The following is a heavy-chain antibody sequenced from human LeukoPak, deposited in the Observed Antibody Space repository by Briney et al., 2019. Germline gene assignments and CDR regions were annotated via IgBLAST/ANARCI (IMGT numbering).Heavy chain of an antibody. D-gene: IGHD4-17*01. CDR2: IWYDGNNR. CDR1: GFTFSTYG. J-gene: IGHJ6*02. V-gene: IGHV3-33*01. Sequence: PGRSLRLSCAASGFTFSTYGMHWVRQAPGKGLEWVALIWYDGNNRYYADSVKGRFTISRDNSKNTLYLQMNSLRVEDTAVHYCAREDYVIYGMDVWGQGTTVTVSS. CDR3: AREDYVIYGMDV.